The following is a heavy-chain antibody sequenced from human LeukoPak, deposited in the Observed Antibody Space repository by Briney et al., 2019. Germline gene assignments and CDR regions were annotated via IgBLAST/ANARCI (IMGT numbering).Heavy chain of an antibody. CDR3: ASLWSAVAGSAGMDV. J-gene: IGHJ6*02. D-gene: IGHD6-19*01. Sequence: PGRSLRLSCAASGFTFSSYTMHWVRQAPGKGLERVAVISYDGSNKYYTDSVKGRFTISRDNSKNTLYLQMNSLRAEDTAVYYCASLWSAVAGSAGMDVWGQGTTVTVSS. V-gene: IGHV3-30-3*01. CDR1: GFTFSSYT. CDR2: ISYDGSNK.